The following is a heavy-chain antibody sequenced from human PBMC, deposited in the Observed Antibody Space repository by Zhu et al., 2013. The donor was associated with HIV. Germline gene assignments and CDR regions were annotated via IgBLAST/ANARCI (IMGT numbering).Heavy chain of an antibody. Sequence: QVQLVQSGAEVKKPGSSVTVSCKASGYTFTNDGINWVRQATGHGLEWMGWVDPSNGNAGYAQKFQGRVTITRNISTSTVYMELSSLRSDDTAVYYCARMDKGSCTETTCPDWFDPWGQGTLVTVSS. J-gene: IGHJ5*02. D-gene: IGHD2-8*02. CDR2: VDPSNGNA. CDR1: GYTFTNDG. CDR3: ARMDKGSCTETTCPDWFDP. V-gene: IGHV1-8*03.